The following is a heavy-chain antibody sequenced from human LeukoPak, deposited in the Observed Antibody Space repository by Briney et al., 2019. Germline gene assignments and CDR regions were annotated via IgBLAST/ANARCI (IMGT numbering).Heavy chain of an antibody. CDR2: ISGSSDYI. J-gene: IGHJ4*02. D-gene: IGHD2-2*01. Sequence: GGSLRLSCAASGFTFSSYSMNWVRQAPGKGLGWVSSISGSSDYIYYADSVKGRFTISRDNGQNSLYLQMTSPRAEDTAVYYCARREPQGCSGTSCFAGPVGHWGQGTLVTVSS. V-gene: IGHV3-21*06. CDR1: GFTFSSYS. CDR3: ARREPQGCSGTSCFAGPVGH.